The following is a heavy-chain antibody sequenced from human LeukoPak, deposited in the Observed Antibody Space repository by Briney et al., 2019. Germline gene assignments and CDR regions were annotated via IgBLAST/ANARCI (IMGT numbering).Heavy chain of an antibody. CDR1: GYTFTAYY. V-gene: IGHV1-2*02. D-gene: IGHD1-1*01. CDR2: LNPDSGDT. Sequence: ASVKVSCKPSGYTFTAYYMHWVRQAPGQGLEWMGWLNPDSGDTNYEQKFQGRVTMTRDTSISTAYMELSRLRSDDTAVYYCARASPGGPFDYWGQGTLVTVSS. J-gene: IGHJ4*02. CDR3: ARASPGGPFDY.